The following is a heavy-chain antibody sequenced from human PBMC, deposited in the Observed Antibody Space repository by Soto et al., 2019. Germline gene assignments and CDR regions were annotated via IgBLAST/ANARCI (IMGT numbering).Heavy chain of an antibody. CDR3: ARINIAATFYFDY. D-gene: IGHD6-6*01. CDR1: GGSISSGYYY. J-gene: IGHJ4*02. Sequence: SETLSLPCTVSGGSISSGYYYWSWIRQPPGKGLEWIGYIYYIGSTYYNPSLKSRVTISVDTSNNQFSLKLSSVTAADTAVYYCARINIAATFYFDYGVQGTLVTVS. V-gene: IGHV4-30-4*01. CDR2: IYYIGST.